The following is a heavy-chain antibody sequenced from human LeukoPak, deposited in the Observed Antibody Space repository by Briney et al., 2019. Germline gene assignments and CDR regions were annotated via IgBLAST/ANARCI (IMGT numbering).Heavy chain of an antibody. V-gene: IGHV1-69*01. CDR3: ASGGIAVAASYYYYGMDV. J-gene: IGHJ6*04. D-gene: IGHD6-19*01. CDR1: GGTFSSDA. CDR2: IIPIFGTA. Sequence: GASAKVSCKPSGGTFSSDAISWVRQAPGQGLEWMGGIIPIFGTANYAQKFQGRVTITADESTSTAYMELSSLRSEDTAVYYCASGGIAVAASYYYYGMDVWGKGTTVTVSS.